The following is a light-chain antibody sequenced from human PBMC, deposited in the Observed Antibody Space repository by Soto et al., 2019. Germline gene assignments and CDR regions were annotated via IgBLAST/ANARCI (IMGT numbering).Light chain of an antibody. J-gene: IGKJ4*01. Sequence: EIVLTQSPATLSFSPGERATLSCRASQSVSSYLAWYQQKPGQAPRLLIYDASNRATGIPARFSGSGSGTDFNLTISNLGPEDFAAYYCQQRSNWPPTFGGGTKVEIK. CDR1: QSVSSY. CDR3: QQRSNWPPT. V-gene: IGKV3-11*01. CDR2: DAS.